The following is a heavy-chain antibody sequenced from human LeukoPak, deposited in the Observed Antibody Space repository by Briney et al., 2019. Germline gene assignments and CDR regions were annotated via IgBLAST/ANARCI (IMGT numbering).Heavy chain of an antibody. CDR2: ISSSGSSR. CDR1: GFTFSSYE. CDR3: AKTYYYGSGSYYKFLDY. Sequence: TGGSLRLSCAASGFTFSSYEMNWVRQAPGKGLEWVSYISSSGSSRYYADSVKGRFTISRDNAKNSLYLQMNSLRAEDTAVYYCAKTYYYGSGSYYKFLDYWGQGTLATVSS. D-gene: IGHD3-10*01. V-gene: IGHV3-48*03. J-gene: IGHJ4*02.